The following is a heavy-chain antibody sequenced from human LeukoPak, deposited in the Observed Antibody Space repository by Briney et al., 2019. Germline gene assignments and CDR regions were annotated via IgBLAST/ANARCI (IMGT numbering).Heavy chain of an antibody. D-gene: IGHD3-3*01. CDR3: ARHSPTYYDFWSGYCPSGHYYGMDV. J-gene: IGHJ6*02. V-gene: IGHV4-59*08. Sequence: PSETLSLTCTVSGGSISSYYWSWIRQPPGKELEWIGYIYYSGSTNYNPSLKSRVTISVDTSKNQFSLKLSSVTAADTAVYYCARHSPTYYDFWSGYCPSGHYYGMDVWGQGTTVTVSS. CDR2: IYYSGST. CDR1: GGSISSYY.